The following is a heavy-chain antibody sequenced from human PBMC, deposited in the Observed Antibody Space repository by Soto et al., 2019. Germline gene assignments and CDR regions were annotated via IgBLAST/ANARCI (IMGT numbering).Heavy chain of an antibody. V-gene: IGHV4-59*08. Sequence: SETLSLTCTVSGGSISSDYWSWIRQPPGKGLEWIGYIYYSGSTNYNPSLKSRVTISVDTSKNQFSLKLSSVTAADTAVYYCARLRPDAFDIWGQGTMVTVSS. D-gene: IGHD3-16*01. CDR3: ARLRPDAFDI. CDR1: GGSISSDY. CDR2: IYYSGST. J-gene: IGHJ3*02.